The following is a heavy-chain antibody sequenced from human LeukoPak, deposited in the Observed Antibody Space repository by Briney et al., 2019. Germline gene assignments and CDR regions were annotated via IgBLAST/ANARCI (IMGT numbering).Heavy chain of an antibody. CDR1: GFIFGDYA. CDR3: TNSDDYGDY. Sequence: GGSLRLSCAASGFIFGDYAMHWVRQAPGKGLEWVAAIAFDDTDRYYIDSVEGRFAISRDDSKNTLYLHMTSLRAEDTAVYYCTNSDDYGDYWGQGTLVTVSS. V-gene: IGHV3-30*09. CDR2: IAFDDTDR. J-gene: IGHJ4*02.